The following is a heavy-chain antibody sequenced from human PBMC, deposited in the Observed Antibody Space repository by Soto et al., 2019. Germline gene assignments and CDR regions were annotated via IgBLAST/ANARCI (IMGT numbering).Heavy chain of an antibody. CDR1: GGTFSSYA. D-gene: IGHD6-19*01. CDR3: ARASYSSGWYDRTYYFDY. Sequence: ASVKVSCKASGGTFSSYAISWVRQAPGQGLEWMGGIIPISGTANYAQKFQGRVTITADESTSTAYMELSSLRSEDTAVYYCARASYSSGWYDRTYYFDYWGQGTLVTVSS. CDR2: IIPISGTA. V-gene: IGHV1-69*13. J-gene: IGHJ4*02.